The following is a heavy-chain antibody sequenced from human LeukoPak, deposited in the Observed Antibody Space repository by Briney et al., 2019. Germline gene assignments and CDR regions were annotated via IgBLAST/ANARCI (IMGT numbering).Heavy chain of an antibody. CDR3: ACYSSPGGWGVFGY. CDR1: GGSIRNYY. V-gene: IGHV4-4*08. CDR2: IYNSGST. D-gene: IGHD2-2*02. Sequence: NPSETLSLTCTVSGGSIRNYYWSWIRQPPGKGLEWIGYIYNSGSTKYNPSLNSRVFISVDTSRNQFSLKLTSVTAADTAVYYCACYSSPGGWGVFGYWGQGALVTVSS. J-gene: IGHJ4*02.